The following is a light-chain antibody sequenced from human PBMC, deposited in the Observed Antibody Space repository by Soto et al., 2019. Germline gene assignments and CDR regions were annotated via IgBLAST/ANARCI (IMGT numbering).Light chain of an antibody. V-gene: IGKV1-5*01. Sequence: DFQMTQSPSTLSASVGDRVTITCRASQSISSWLVWYQQKPGKAPKLLIYDASSLESGVPSRFSGRGSGTEFTLTTSSLQPDDFATYYCQQYNSYSPWTFGQGTKVEIK. J-gene: IGKJ1*01. CDR3: QQYNSYSPWT. CDR2: DAS. CDR1: QSISSW.